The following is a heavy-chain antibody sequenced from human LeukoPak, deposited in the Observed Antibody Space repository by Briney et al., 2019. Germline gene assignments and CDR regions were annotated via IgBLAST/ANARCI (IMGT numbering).Heavy chain of an antibody. CDR1: GGSCSGYY. CDR3: ARGRAPHRFVVVTAAPYFQH. J-gene: IGHJ1*01. D-gene: IGHD2-21*02. V-gene: IGHV4-34*01. Sequence: SDTLSLTCALYGGSCSGYYWSWIRQPPGKGLEWIGEINHSGSTNYNPSLKSRVTISVDTSKNQFSLKLSSVTAADTAVYYCARGRAPHRFVVVTAAPYFQHWGQGTLVTVSS. CDR2: INHSGST.